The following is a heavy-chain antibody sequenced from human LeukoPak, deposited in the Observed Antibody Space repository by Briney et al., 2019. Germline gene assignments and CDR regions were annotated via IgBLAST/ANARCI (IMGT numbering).Heavy chain of an antibody. CDR1: GFTFSSYA. V-gene: IGHV3-30*04. CDR2: ISYDGSNK. CDR3: AREMATIVGEYDY. Sequence: PGGSLRLSCAASGFTFSSYAMSWVRQAPGKGLEWVAVISYDGSNKYYADSVKGRFTISRDNSKNTLYLQMNSLRAEDTAVYYCAREMATIVGEYDYWGQGTLATVSS. J-gene: IGHJ4*02. D-gene: IGHD5-24*01.